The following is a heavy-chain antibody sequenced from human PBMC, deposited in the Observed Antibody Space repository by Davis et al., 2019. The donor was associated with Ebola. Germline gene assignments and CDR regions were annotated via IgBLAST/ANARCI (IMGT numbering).Heavy chain of an antibody. D-gene: IGHD2-2*01. J-gene: IGHJ6*02. CDR1: GGTFSSYA. V-gene: IGHV1-69*05. CDR3: ASTYCSSTSCYFPRGYGMDV. CDR2: IIPIFGTA. Sequence: AASVKVSCKASGGTFSSYAISWVRQAPGQGLEWMGGIIPIFGTANYAQKLQGRVTMTTDTSTSTAYMELRSLRSDDTAVYYCASTYCSSTSCYFPRGYGMDVWGQGTTVTVSS.